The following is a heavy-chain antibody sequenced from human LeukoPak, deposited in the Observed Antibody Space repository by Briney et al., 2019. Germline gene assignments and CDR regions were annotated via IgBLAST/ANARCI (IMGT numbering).Heavy chain of an antibody. J-gene: IGHJ4*02. CDR3: ARGNYYDSSGPPPFFDY. Sequence: SETLSLTCAVYGGSFSGYYWSWLRQPPGKGLEWIGEINHSGSTNYNPSLKSRVTISVDTSKNQFSLKLSSVTAADTAVYYCARGNYYDSSGPPPFFDYWGQGTLVTVSS. D-gene: IGHD3-22*01. CDR2: INHSGST. CDR1: GGSFSGYY. V-gene: IGHV4-34*01.